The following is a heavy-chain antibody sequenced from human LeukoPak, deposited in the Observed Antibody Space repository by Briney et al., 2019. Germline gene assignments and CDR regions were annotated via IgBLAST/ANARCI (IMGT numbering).Heavy chain of an antibody. V-gene: IGHV3-9*01. CDR2: ISWNSFSI. J-gene: IGHJ4*02. D-gene: IGHD3-10*01. Sequence: PGGSLRLSCAASGFTFDDYAMHWVRQAPGKGLEWVSGISWNSFSIAYADSVKGRFTISRDNAKNSLYLQMNSLRVEDTAVYYCLRGDRRDYWGQGTLVTVSS. CDR1: GFTFDDYA. CDR3: LRGDRRDY.